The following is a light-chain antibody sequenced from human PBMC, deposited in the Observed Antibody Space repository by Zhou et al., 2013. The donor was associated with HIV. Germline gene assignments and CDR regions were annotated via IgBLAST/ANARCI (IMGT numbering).Light chain of an antibody. CDR1: QGIGND. Sequence: QMSQSPSSLHASVGDRVTITCRASQGIGNDVNWYQHKPGEAPRRLIYGASNLQTGVASRFSGRGHGTDFSLTITGLQPEDFATYFCLHNGRRTPKTFGQGTKV. CDR3: LHNGRRTPKT. V-gene: IGKV1-17*01. J-gene: IGKJ1*01. CDR2: GAS.